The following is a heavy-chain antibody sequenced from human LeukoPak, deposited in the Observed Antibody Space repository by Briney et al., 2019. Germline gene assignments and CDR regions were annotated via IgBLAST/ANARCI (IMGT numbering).Heavy chain of an antibody. CDR2: IYYSGST. Sequence: PSETLSLTCTVSGGSISSSSYYWGWIRQPPGKGLEWIGSIYYSGSTYYNPSLKSRVTISVDTSKNQFSLKLSSVTAADTAVYYCARGGGNSGSGWSYYFDYWGQGTLVTVSS. CDR3: ARGGGNSGSGWSYYFDY. CDR1: GGSISSSSYY. J-gene: IGHJ4*02. V-gene: IGHV4-39*07. D-gene: IGHD6-19*01.